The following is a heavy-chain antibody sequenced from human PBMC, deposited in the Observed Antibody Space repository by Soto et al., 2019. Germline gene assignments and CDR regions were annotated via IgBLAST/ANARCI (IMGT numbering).Heavy chain of an antibody. CDR2: IYHSGST. D-gene: IGHD6-6*01. CDR3: ARDRRPPPLGEYFQH. Sequence: PSETLSLTCAVSGYSISSGYYWGWIRQPPGKGLEWIGSIYHSGSTHYNPSLKSRVTISVDTSKNQFSLKLSSVTAADTAVYYCARDRRPPPLGEYFQHWGQGTLVTVSS. V-gene: IGHV4-38-2*02. CDR1: GYSISSGYY. J-gene: IGHJ1*01.